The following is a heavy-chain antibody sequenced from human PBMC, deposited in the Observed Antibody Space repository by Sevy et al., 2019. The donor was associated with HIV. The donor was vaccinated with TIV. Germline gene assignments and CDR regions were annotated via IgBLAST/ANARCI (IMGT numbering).Heavy chain of an antibody. CDR1: GFTFSGSA. V-gene: IGHV3-73*01. D-gene: IGHD4-17*01. Sequence: GGSLRLSCAASGFTFSGSAMHWVRQASGKGLEWVGRIRSKANSYATAYAASVKGRFTISRDDSKNTAYLQMNSLKTEDTAVYYCTSGHLRYYFDYWGQGTLVTVCS. J-gene: IGHJ4*02. CDR2: IRSKANSYAT. CDR3: TSGHLRYYFDY.